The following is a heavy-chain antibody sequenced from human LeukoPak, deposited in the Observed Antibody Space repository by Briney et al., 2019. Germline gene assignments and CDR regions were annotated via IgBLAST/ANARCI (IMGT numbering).Heavy chain of an antibody. D-gene: IGHD2-2*01. CDR3: ARGYIVVVPAAFYYYYGMDV. CDR1: GYTFTGYY. CDR2: INPNSGGT. V-gene: IGHV1-2*02. Sequence: PGASVKVSCKASGYTFTGYYMHWVRQAPGQGLEWMGWINPNSGGTNYAQKFQGRVTMTRDTSISTAYMELSRLRSDDTAVYYCARGYIVVVPAAFYYYYGMDVWGQGTTVTVSS. J-gene: IGHJ6*02.